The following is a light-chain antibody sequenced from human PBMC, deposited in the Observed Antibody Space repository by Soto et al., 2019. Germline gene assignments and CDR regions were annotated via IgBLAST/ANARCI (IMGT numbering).Light chain of an antibody. CDR2: SAS. CDR1: QDISSY. Sequence: DIQLTQSPAFLSTSVGDKVTITCRASQDISSYLAWYQQKPGKAPNLLVYSASTLQSGVPSRFSGSGSGTEITLTISSLQPEDFATYFCQQINSYPVTFGGGTKVEFE. V-gene: IGKV1-9*01. CDR3: QQINSYPVT. J-gene: IGKJ4*01.